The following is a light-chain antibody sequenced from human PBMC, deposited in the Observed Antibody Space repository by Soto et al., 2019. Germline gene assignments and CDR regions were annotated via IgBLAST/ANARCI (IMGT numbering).Light chain of an antibody. J-gene: IGLJ2*01. Sequence: QSALTQPPSASGSPGQSVTISCTGTSSDVGGYNYVSWYQQHPGKAPKLMIYEVSKRPSGVPDRFSASKSGNTASLTVSGLQAEDEADYYCSSYAGSKNVVFGVGTKLTVL. CDR3: SSYAGSKNVV. CDR2: EVS. CDR1: SSDVGGYNY. V-gene: IGLV2-8*01.